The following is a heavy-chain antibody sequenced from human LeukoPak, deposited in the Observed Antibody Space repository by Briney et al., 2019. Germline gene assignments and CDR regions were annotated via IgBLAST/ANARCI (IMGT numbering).Heavy chain of an antibody. CDR2: IKQDGSEK. Sequence: GGSLRLSCAASGFTFSSYWMSWVRQAPGKGLEWVANIKQDGSEKYYVDSVKGRFTISRDNAKNSLSLQMNSLRAEDTAVYYCARDKEQLVPDYWGQGTLVTVSS. J-gene: IGHJ4*02. V-gene: IGHV3-7*01. D-gene: IGHD6-6*01. CDR1: GFTFSSYW. CDR3: ARDKEQLVPDY.